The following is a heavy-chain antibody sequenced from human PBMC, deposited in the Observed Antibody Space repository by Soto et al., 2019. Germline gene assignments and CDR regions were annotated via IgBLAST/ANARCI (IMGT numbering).Heavy chain of an antibody. CDR1: GYTFSDFD. D-gene: IGHD3-16*01. CDR3: ARGNPFNYAGFDV. J-gene: IGHJ6*02. Sequence: DLEQSGAEVKRPGASVKVSCKASGYTFSDFDINWLRQASGQGPEWMGWMNAKSGDTFFAQRFQGKFNMTWDTSLSTAYMAVSSLTSDDTAMYYCARGNPFNYAGFDVWGQGTTVAVSS. CDR2: MNAKSGDT. V-gene: IGHV1-8*01.